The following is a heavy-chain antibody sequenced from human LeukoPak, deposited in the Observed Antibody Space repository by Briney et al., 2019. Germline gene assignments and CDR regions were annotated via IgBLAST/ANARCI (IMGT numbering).Heavy chain of an antibody. CDR3: AEEGGGSGSFDY. D-gene: IGHD3-10*01. CDR1: GFTFSSYW. CDR2: ISGSGGST. Sequence: PGGSLRLSCAASGFTFSSYWMSWVRQAPGKGLEWVSAISGSGGSTYYADSVKGRFTISRDNSKNTLYLQMNSLRAEDTAVYYCAEEGGGSGSFDYWGQGTLVTVSS. V-gene: IGHV3-23*01. J-gene: IGHJ4*02.